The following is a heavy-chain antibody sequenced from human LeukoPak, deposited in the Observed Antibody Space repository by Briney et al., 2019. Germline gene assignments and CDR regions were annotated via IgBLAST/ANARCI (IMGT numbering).Heavy chain of an antibody. CDR3: ASLYLDN. CDR1: GFTFSNYW. V-gene: IGHV3-74*01. J-gene: IGHJ4*02. Sequence: SGGSLRLSCAASGFTFSNYWMHWVRQAPGKGLMWVSNINSEGTSTNYADSVRGRFTVSRDNAKNTLSLQMNSLRAEDTAVYYCASLYLDNWGQGTLVTVSS. CDR2: INSEGTST.